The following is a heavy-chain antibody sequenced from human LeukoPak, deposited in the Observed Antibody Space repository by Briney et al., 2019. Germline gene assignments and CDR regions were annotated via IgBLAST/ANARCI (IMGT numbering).Heavy chain of an antibody. V-gene: IGHV4-4*07. CDR3: ARDLGVGSDTMIETDAFDI. Sequence: PSETLSLTCTVSGGSISSYYWSWIRQPAGKGLEWIGRIYTSGSTNYNPSLKSRVTMSVDTSKNQFSLKLSSVTAADTAVYYCARDLGVGSDTMIETDAFDIWGQGTMVTVSS. CDR2: IYTSGST. J-gene: IGHJ3*02. D-gene: IGHD3-22*01. CDR1: GGSISSYY.